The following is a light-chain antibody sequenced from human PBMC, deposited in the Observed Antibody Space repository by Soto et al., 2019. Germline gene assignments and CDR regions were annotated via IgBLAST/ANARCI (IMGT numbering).Light chain of an antibody. CDR3: QQYYSYPIT. CDR1: QGISSY. V-gene: IGKV1-8*01. CDR2: AAS. J-gene: IGKJ5*01. Sequence: AIRRTQSPSSLSASTGDRVTITCRASQGISSYLAWYQQKPGKAPKLLIYAASTLQSGVPSRFSGSGSGTDFTLTISCLQSEDFATYYCQQYYSYPITFGQGTRLENK.